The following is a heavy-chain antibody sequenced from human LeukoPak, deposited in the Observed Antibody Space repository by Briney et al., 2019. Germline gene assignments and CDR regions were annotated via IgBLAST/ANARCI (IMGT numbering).Heavy chain of an antibody. V-gene: IGHV4-39*01. D-gene: IGHD1-26*01. CDR2: IYFSGST. CDR1: GGSISSSSYY. J-gene: IGHJ4*02. CDR3: ARHPYSGSPFDY. Sequence: PSETLSLTCTVSGGSISSSSYYWGWIRQPPGKGLEWIGSIYFSGSTYYSPSLKSRVTISIDTSKNQFSLKLSSVTAADTAVYYCARHPYSGSPFDYWGQGTLVTVSS.